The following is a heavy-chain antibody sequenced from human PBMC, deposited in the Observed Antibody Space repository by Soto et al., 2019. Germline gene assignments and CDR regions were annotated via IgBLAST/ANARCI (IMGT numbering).Heavy chain of an antibody. V-gene: IGHV4-61*01. CDR2: IYYSGST. CDR3: ARDALWGSEKDDY. D-gene: IGHD3-10*01. CDR1: GGSVSSGSYY. J-gene: IGHJ4*02. Sequence: TSETPSLTCTVSGGSVSSGSYYWSWIRQPPGKGLEWIGYIYYSGSTNYNPSLKSRVTISVDTSKNQFSLKLSSVTAADTAVYYCARDALWGSEKDDYWGQGTLVTVSS.